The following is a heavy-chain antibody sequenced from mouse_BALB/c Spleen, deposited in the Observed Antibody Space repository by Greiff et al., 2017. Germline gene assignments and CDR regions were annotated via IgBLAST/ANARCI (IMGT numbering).Heavy chain of an antibody. CDR3: ARLQPYYYAMDY. D-gene: IGHD6-1*01. Sequence: QVQLKQSGAELMKPGASVKISCKATGYTFSSYWIEWVKQRPGHGLEWIGEILPGSGSTNYNEKFKGKATFTADTSSNTAYMQLSSLTSEDSAVYYCARLQPYYYAMDYWGQGTSVTVSS. V-gene: IGHV1-9*01. J-gene: IGHJ4*01. CDR1: GYTFSSYW. CDR2: ILPGSGST.